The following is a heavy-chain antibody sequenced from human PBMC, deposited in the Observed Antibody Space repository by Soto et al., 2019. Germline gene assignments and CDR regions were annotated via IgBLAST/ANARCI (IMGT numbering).Heavy chain of an antibody. V-gene: IGHV3-23*01. J-gene: IGHJ4*02. CDR2: ISPNGDAT. Sequence: GGSLRLSCAASGFTFSTYAMSWVRQAPGKGLEWVSAISPNGDATYYADSVKGRFTISRDNSRNTLYLQMNSLKADDTAVYYCAKEGREQQWLVPLANNFDYWGQGTLVTVS. D-gene: IGHD6-19*01. CDR1: GFTFSTYA. CDR3: AKEGREQQWLVPLANNFDY.